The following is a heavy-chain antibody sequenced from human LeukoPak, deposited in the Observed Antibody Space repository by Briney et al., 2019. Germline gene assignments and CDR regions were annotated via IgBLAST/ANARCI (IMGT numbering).Heavy chain of an antibody. CDR1: GGSISSISYY. V-gene: IGHV4-39*07. D-gene: IGHD1-14*01. J-gene: IGHJ6*03. CDR3: AREALHRYPPWYYYYYYMDV. Sequence: SGTLSLTCTVSGGSISSISYYWGWIRQPPGKGLEWIGSIYNSGSTYYNPSLKSRVTISVDTSKNQFSLKLSSVTAADTAVYYCAREALHRYPPWYYYYYYMDVWGKGTTVTVSS. CDR2: IYNSGST.